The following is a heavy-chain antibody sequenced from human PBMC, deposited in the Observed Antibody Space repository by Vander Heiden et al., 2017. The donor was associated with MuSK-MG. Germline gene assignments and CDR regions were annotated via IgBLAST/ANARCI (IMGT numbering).Heavy chain of an antibody. CDR2: FDPEDGET. D-gene: IGHD6-13*01. V-gene: IGHV1-24*01. CDR1: GYTLTELS. CDR3: ATASQYGSSWYGAGWFDP. Sequence: QVQLVQSGAEGKKPGASVKVSCKVSGYTLTELSMHWVRQAPGKGLEWMGGFDPEDGETIYAQKFQGRVTMTEDTSTDTAYMELSSLRSEDTAVYYCATASQYGSSWYGAGWFDPWGQGTLVTVSS. J-gene: IGHJ5*02.